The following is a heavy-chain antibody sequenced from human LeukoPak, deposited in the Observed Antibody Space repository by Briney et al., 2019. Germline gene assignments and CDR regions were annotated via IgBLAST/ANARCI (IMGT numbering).Heavy chain of an antibody. CDR3: ARDYKRREYQLPDAFDI. CDR1: GYTFTSYG. J-gene: IGHJ3*02. CDR2: ISAYNGNT. V-gene: IGHV1-18*01. D-gene: IGHD2-2*01. Sequence: GASVKVSCKASGYTFTSYGISWVRQAPGQGLEWMGWISAYNGNTNYAQKLQGRVTMTTDTSTSTAYMELRSLRSDDTAVYYCARDYKRREYQLPDAFDIWGQGTMVTVSS.